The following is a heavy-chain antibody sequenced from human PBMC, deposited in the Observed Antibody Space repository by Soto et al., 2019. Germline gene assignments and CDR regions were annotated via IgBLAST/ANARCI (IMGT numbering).Heavy chain of an antibody. CDR1: GDSVSSNSAA. Sequence: SQTLSLTCAISGDSVSSNSAAWNWIRQSPSRGLEWLGRTYYRSKWYNDYAVSVKSRITINPDTSKNQFSLQLNSVTPEDTAVYYCARVFRSSGWYLPSWFDPWGQGTLVTVS. CDR3: ARVFRSSGWYLPSWFDP. V-gene: IGHV6-1*01. J-gene: IGHJ5*02. CDR2: TYYRSKWYN. D-gene: IGHD6-19*01.